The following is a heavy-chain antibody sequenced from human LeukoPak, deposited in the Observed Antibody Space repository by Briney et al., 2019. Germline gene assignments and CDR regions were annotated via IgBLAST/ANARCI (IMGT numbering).Heavy chain of an antibody. D-gene: IGHD3-22*01. J-gene: IGHJ4*02. CDR1: GGTFSSYA. CDR3: ARGWDYDSGGRPTAYVY. Sequence: GASVKVSCKAPGGTFSSYAISWVRQAPGQGLEWMGGIIPIFGTANYAQKFQGRVTITADESTSTVYMDLNSLKSEDTAVYYCARGWDYDSGGRPTAYVYWGQGTLVTVSS. CDR2: IIPIFGTA. V-gene: IGHV1-69*13.